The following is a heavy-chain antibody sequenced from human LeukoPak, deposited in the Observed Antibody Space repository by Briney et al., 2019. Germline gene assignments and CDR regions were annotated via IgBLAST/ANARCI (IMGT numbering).Heavy chain of an antibody. J-gene: IGHJ4*02. Sequence: ASVKVSCKASGGTFSSYAISWVRQAPGQGLEWMGGIIPIFGTANYAQKFQGRVTITADGSTSTAYMELSSLRSEDTAVYYCARGDLATALDYRGQGTLVTVSS. CDR3: ARGDLATALDY. D-gene: IGHD5-12*01. V-gene: IGHV1-69*13. CDR1: GGTFSSYA. CDR2: IIPIFGTA.